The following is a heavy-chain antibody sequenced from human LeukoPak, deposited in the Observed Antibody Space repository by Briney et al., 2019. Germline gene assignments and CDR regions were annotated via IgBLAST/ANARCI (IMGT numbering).Heavy chain of an antibody. V-gene: IGHV3-23*01. CDR3: SGRPDGGMATFGY. Sequence: PGGSLRLSCAASGFTFSSYAMSWVRQAPGKGLEWVSAISGSGGSTYYADSVKGRFTISRDNSKNTLYLQMNSLKTEDTAVYYCSGRPDGGMATFGYWGQGTLVTVSS. CDR2: ISGSGGST. J-gene: IGHJ4*02. D-gene: IGHD5-24*01. CDR1: GFTFSSYA.